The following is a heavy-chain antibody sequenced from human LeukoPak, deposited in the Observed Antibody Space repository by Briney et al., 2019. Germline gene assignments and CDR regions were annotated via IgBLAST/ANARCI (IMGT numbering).Heavy chain of an antibody. Sequence: PGGSLRLSCAAPGFTFDDYGMRWVRQAPGKGLEWVSGTNWNGGSTGYADSVKGRFTISRDNAKNSLYLQMNSLRAEDTALYYCARGLQAFDIWGQGTMVTVSS. V-gene: IGHV3-20*04. CDR3: ARGLQAFDI. CDR2: TNWNGGST. D-gene: IGHD2-15*01. J-gene: IGHJ3*02. CDR1: GFTFDDYG.